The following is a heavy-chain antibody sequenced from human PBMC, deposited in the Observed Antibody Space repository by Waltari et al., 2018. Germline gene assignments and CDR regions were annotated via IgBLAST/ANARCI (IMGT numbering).Heavy chain of an antibody. Sequence: QVQLVQSGAEAKKSGATVKVSCRASGYPFTHFFTHWVRQSPGQGLEWMGRINPNSGDTSYAQRLQGRVTMTGDTSITTAYMELTGLRSDDTAIYYCARSGGGTTTFGVAEWGQGSLVTVSS. CDR2: INPNSGDT. J-gene: IGHJ4*02. D-gene: IGHD3-3*01. CDR3: ARSGGGTTTFGVAE. V-gene: IGHV1-2*06. CDR1: GYPFTHFF.